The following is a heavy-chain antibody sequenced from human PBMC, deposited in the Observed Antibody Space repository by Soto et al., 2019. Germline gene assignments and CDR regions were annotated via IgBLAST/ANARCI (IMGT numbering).Heavy chain of an antibody. CDR2: IIPIFGTA. CDR3: ASQCGGDCYTAYYYYYGMDV. J-gene: IGHJ6*02. D-gene: IGHD2-21*02. Sequence: QVQLVQSGAEVKKPGASVKVSCKASGGTFSSYAISWVRQAPGQGLEWMGGIIPIFGTANYGQKVQGRVTITADESTSTAYMEMSSLRSEDTAVYYCASQCGGDCYTAYYYYYGMDVWGQGTTVTVSS. V-gene: IGHV1-69*12. CDR1: GGTFSSYA.